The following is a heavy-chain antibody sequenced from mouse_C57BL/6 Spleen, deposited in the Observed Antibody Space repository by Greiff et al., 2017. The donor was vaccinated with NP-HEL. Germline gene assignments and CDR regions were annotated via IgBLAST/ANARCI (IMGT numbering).Heavy chain of an antibody. Sequence: VQLQQPGAELVKPGASVKLSCKASGYNFTSYWMHWVKQRPGQGLEWIGMIHPNSGSTNYNEKFKSKATLTVDKSSSTAYLPLSSLTSEDSAVYYCARERDYGSSSRDYWGQGTTLTVAS. D-gene: IGHD1-1*01. J-gene: IGHJ2*01. CDR3: ARERDYGSSSRDY. CDR2: IHPNSGST. V-gene: IGHV1-64*01. CDR1: GYNFTSYW.